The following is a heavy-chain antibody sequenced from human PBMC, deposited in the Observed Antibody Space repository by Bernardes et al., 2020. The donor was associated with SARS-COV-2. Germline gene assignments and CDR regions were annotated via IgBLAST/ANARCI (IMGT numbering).Heavy chain of an antibody. D-gene: IGHD4-17*01. CDR1: GFTFRDYT. CDR3: ATEDGEWLES. CDR2: IWHDGSRE. Sequence: GGSLRLSCVASGFTFRDYTIHWVRQAPGKGLEWVAVIWHDGSREYYVDSVKGRFAISRDNSNNTLYLQMNNLRVEDTALYRCATEDGEWLESWGQGTLVTVSS. J-gene: IGHJ5*01. V-gene: IGHV3-33*01.